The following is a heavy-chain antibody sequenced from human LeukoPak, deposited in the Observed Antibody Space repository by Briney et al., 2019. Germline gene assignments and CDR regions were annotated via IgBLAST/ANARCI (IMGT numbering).Heavy chain of an antibody. D-gene: IGHD1-26*01. CDR2: ISYDGSNK. Sequence: PGRSLRLSCAASGFTFSSYGMHWVRQAPGKGLEWVAVISYDGSNKYYADSVKGRFTTSRDNSKNTLYLQMNSLRAEDTAVYYCAKDFQSGTNDYWGQGTLVTVSS. J-gene: IGHJ4*02. V-gene: IGHV3-30*18. CDR3: AKDFQSGTNDY. CDR1: GFTFSSYG.